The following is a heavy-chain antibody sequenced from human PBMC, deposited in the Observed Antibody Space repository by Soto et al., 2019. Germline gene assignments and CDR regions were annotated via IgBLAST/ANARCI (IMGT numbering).Heavy chain of an antibody. CDR3: ASAGGLGAVAADY. Sequence: QLQLQECGSGLVKPSQTLSLTCAVSGGSISSDGYSWSWIREPPGKGLEWIGYIYHSGSTYYNPSLKSRVTISVDRSKYQFSLKLSSVTAADTAVYYCASAGGLGAVAADYWGQGTLVTVSS. CDR2: IYHSGST. D-gene: IGHD6-19*01. J-gene: IGHJ4*02. V-gene: IGHV4-30-2*01. CDR1: GGSISSDGYS.